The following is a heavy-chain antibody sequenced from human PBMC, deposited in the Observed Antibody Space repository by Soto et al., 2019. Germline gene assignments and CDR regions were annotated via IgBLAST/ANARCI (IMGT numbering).Heavy chain of an antibody. J-gene: IGHJ5*02. CDR2: ISSSGGSI. D-gene: IGHD2-2*02. CDR3: ARSWGLYCSSSRCYSPWFDP. Sequence: EVQLVESEGGLVQPGGSLRLSCAGSGFTFNSHEMTWVRQAPGKGLEWISSISSSGGSIYYADSVKGRFTVSRDNAKNSLYLHMNSLRAEDTAVYYCARSWGLYCSSSRCYSPWFDPWGRGTLVTVSS. V-gene: IGHV3-48*03. CDR1: GFTFNSHE.